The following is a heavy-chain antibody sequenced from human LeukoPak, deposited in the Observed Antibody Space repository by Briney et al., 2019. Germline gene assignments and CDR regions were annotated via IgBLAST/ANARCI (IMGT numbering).Heavy chain of an antibody. CDR2: IIPIFGTA. V-gene: IGHV1-69*01. CDR1: GGTFSSYA. CDR3: VRVQEYYDTSGYKAYFDY. J-gene: IGHJ4*02. D-gene: IGHD3-22*01. Sequence: SVKVSCKASGGTFSSYAISWVRQAPGQGLEWMGGIIPIFGTANYAQKFQGRVTITADESTSTAYMELSSLRSEDTAVYYCVRVQEYYDTSGYKAYFDYWGQGTLVTVSS.